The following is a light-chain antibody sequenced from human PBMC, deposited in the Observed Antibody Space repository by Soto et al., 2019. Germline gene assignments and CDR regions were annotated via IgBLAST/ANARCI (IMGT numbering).Light chain of an antibody. CDR3: QQYGSSPWT. CDR2: GAS. V-gene: IGKV3-20*01. Sequence: EIVLTQSPGTLSLSPGERATLSCRASQSVSNNYLAWYQQKPGQAPRLLIYGASSRATGIPDRFSGSGSGKEFTRTISRLEPEDFEVFYCQQYGSSPWTFGQGTRVEIK. J-gene: IGKJ1*01. CDR1: QSVSNNY.